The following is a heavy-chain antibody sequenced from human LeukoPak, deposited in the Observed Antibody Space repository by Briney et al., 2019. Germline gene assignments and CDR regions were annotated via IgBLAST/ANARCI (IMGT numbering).Heavy chain of an antibody. CDR3: AKGPYCGGDCYAPEYFQH. CDR1: GFTFSSYA. CDR2: ISYDGSNK. D-gene: IGHD2-21*02. J-gene: IGHJ1*01. V-gene: IGHV3-30-3*01. Sequence: GRSLRLSCAASGFTFSSYAMHWVRQAPGKGLEWVAVISYDGSNKYYADSVKGRFTISRDNSKNTLYLQMNSLRAEDTAVYYCAKGPYCGGDCYAPEYFQHWGQGTLVTVSS.